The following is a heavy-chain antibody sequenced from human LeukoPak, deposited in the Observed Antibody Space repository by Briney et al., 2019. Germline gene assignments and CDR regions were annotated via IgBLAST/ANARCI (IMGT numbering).Heavy chain of an antibody. J-gene: IGHJ3*02. CDR3: ARDRRGSGYADAFDI. CDR2: ISSSSSTI. Sequence: PGGSLRLSCAASGFTFSSYSMNWVRQAPGKGLEWVSYISSSSSTIYYADSVKGRFTISRDNAKNSLYLQMNSLRAEDTAVYYCARDRRGSGYADAFDIWGQGTMVTVSS. V-gene: IGHV3-48*01. D-gene: IGHD3-22*01. CDR1: GFTFSSYS.